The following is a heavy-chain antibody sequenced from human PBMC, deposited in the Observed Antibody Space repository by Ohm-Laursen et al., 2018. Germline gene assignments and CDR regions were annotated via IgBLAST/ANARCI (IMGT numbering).Heavy chain of an antibody. J-gene: IGHJ6*02. V-gene: IGHV3-7*01. Sequence: SLRLSCAASGFSFSSYWMAWVRQTPGKGLEWVANINRDGGSESYVDSVQGRFTISRDNAKNTLYLQMNSLRAEDTAVYYCARVRRARVGDVWGQGTTVTVSS. CDR1: GFSFSSYW. CDR3: ARVRRARVGDV. CDR2: INRDGGSE. D-gene: IGHD1-26*01.